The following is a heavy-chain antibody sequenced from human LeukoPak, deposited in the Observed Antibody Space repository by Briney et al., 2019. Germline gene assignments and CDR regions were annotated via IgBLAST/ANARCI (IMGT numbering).Heavy chain of an antibody. CDR3: ARWDYYGSGSYYPYDY. CDR2: INPNSGGT. J-gene: IGHJ4*02. Sequence: ASVKVSCKASGYTFTGYYMHWVRQAPGQGLEWMGWINPNSGGTNYAQKFQGRVTMTRDTSISTAYMELSRLRSDDTAVYYCARWDYYGSGSYYPYDYWGQGTLVTVSS. V-gene: IGHV1-2*02. CDR1: GYTFTGYY. D-gene: IGHD3-10*01.